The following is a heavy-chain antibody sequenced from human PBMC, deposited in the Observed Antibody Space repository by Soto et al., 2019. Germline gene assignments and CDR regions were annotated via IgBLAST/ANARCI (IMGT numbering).Heavy chain of an antibody. Sequence: EVRLVESGGGLVQPGGSLRLSCAASGFTFSSYWMHWVRQAPGKGLVWVSRINVDGSRISYADSVKGRCTISRDNGKIRLYLEINRLGVEDTDVYYCIRGDGDGDDGHGYLGRHWGQGTVVTVST. CDR3: IRGDGDGDDGHGYLGRH. CDR1: GFTFSSYW. CDR2: INVDGSRI. D-gene: IGHD5-18*01. V-gene: IGHV3-74*01. J-gene: IGHJ4*02.